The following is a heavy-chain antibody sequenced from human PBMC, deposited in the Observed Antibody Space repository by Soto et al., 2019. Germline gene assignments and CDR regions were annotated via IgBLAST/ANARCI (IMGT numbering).Heavy chain of an antibody. V-gene: IGHV3-21*06. CDR2: ISSRGTYV. CDR1: GVTFSSCI. J-gene: IGHJ6*02. CDR3: ARQVPYSSHRMDV. D-gene: IGHD3-22*01. Sequence: PGGSLRLSCAASGVTFSSCIMDWVRHSPGQGLEWVSSISSRGTYVYYADSVKGRFTVSKDNANNVLFLQMNSLRAEDTAVYYCARQVPYSSHRMDVWGQGTTVTVSS.